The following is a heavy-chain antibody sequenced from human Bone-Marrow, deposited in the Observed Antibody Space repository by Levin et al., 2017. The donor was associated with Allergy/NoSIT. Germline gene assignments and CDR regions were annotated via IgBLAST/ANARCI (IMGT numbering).Heavy chain of an antibody. CDR3: ASRRGTRGVVNNWFDP. V-gene: IGHV3-53*01. D-gene: IGHD3-22*01. Sequence: GESLKISCAASGFTVSSNYMSWVRQAPGKGLEWVSVIYSGGSTYYADSVKGRFTISRDNSKNTLYLQMNSLRAEDTAVYYCASRRGTRGVVNNWFDPWGQGTLVTVSS. CDR1: GFTVSSNY. J-gene: IGHJ5*02. CDR2: IYSGGST.